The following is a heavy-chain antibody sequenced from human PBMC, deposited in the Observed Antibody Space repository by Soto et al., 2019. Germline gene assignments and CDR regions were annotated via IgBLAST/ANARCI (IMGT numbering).Heavy chain of an antibody. CDR3: ARDPIVVVPSDPMDF. D-gene: IGHD2-2*01. CDR2: INPSGGST. J-gene: IGHJ6*04. V-gene: IGHV1-46*01. CDR1: GYTFTSYY. Sequence: ASVKVSCKASGYTFTSYYMHWVRQAPGQGLEWMGIINPSGGSTSYAQKFQGRVTMTTDTSTSTVYMELISLRSDDTAVYYCARDPIVVVPSDPMDFWGKGTTVTVPQ.